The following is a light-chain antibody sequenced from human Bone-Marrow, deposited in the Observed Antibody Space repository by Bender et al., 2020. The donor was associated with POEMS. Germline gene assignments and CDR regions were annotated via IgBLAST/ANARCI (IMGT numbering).Light chain of an antibody. Sequence: QSALTQPASVSGSPGQSITISCTGTSSDVGGYNYVSWYQQHPGKAPQLLIYKVSRRPSGVSNRFSGSKSDNTASLTISGLQAEDEADYHCCSFAGIHWVFGGGTKLTVL. V-gene: IGLV2-14*01. CDR3: CSFAGIHWV. J-gene: IGLJ3*02. CDR1: SSDVGGYNY. CDR2: KVS.